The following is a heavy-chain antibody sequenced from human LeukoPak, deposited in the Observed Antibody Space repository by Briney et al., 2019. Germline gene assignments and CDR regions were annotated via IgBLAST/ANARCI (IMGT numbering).Heavy chain of an antibody. CDR3: AVSNGGYGP. CDR2: ISSGSGYI. Sequence: PGGSLRLSCATSGFTFSSYTMSWVRQAPGKGLEWVSSISSGSGYIKYAGSVKGRFTISRDNAKNTLFLQMNGLRAEDTAVYFCAVSNGGYGPWGQGALVTVSS. CDR1: GFTFSSYT. D-gene: IGHD5-12*01. J-gene: IGHJ5*02. V-gene: IGHV3-21*01.